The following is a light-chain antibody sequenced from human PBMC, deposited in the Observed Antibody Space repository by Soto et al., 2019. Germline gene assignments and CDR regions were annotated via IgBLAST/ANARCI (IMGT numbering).Light chain of an antibody. J-gene: IGKJ3*01. CDR3: QQFGSSPGFT. CDR2: GAS. CDR1: QSINNRY. Sequence: EIVLTQSPGTLSLSPGERATLSCRASQSINNRYLAWYQQKPGQAPRLLIYGASSRATGIPDRFIGSGSGTDFTLTISRLEPEDFAMYDCQQFGSSPGFTFGPGTKVDIK. V-gene: IGKV3-20*01.